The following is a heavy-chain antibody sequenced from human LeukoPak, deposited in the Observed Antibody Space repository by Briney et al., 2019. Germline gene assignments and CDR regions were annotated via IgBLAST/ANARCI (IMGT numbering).Heavy chain of an antibody. CDR2: IYYSGST. D-gene: IGHD6-19*01. CDR3: SRHYSSDPFDY. CDR1: GASISSYY. J-gene: IGHJ4*02. Sequence: SETLSLTCTVSGASISSYYWSWIRQPPGKGLEWIGYIYYSGSTNCNPSLKSRVSLSVDTSKSQFSLKLSSVTAADTAVYYCSRHYSSDPFDYWSQGTLVTVSS. V-gene: IGHV4-59*01.